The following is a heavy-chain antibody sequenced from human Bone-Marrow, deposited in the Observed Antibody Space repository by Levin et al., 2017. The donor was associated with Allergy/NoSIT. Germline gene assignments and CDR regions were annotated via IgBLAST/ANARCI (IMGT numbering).Heavy chain of an antibody. CDR3: ASGDTIYWPLDY. V-gene: IGHV4-59*13. D-gene: IGHD2-8*02. CDR2: IHDSGLT. J-gene: IGHJ4*02. Sequence: SETLSLTCTVSGGSISSYYWTWIRQSPGKGLEWIGYIHDSGLTKYNPPLKSRVTMSLDTSKHQFSLKVNSVSAADTAVYFWASGDTIYWPLDYWGQGTLVTVSS. CDR1: GGSISSYY.